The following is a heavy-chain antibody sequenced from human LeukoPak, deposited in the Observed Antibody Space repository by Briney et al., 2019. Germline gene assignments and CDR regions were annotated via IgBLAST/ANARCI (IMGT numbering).Heavy chain of an antibody. CDR3: ARREQWLVGDDY. J-gene: IGHJ4*02. D-gene: IGHD6-19*01. Sequence: ASVKVSCKASGGTFSSYAISWVRQAPGQGLEWMGGIIPIFGTANYAQKFQGRVTMTTDTSTTTVNMELRSLRFDDTAVYYCARREQWLVGDDYWGQGTLVTVSS. CDR1: GGTFSSYA. V-gene: IGHV1-69*05. CDR2: IIPIFGTA.